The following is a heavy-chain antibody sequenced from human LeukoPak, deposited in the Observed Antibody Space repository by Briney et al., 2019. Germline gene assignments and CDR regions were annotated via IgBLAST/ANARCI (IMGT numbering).Heavy chain of an antibody. CDR1: GYTFSSYG. CDR3: ARRGGSYSHSDF. D-gene: IGHD1-26*01. CDR2: VSPFNGNT. Sequence: ASVKVSCKASGYTFSSYGIIWVRQAPGQGLQWMGWVSPFNGNTDYAPKLQGRVTMTTDTSTTTAYMELRSLTSGDTAVYYCARRGGSYSHSDFWGQGTLVTVSS. V-gene: IGHV1-18*01. J-gene: IGHJ4*02.